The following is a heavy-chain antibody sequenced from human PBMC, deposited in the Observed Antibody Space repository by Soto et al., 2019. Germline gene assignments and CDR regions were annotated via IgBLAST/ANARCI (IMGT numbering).Heavy chain of an antibody. V-gene: IGHV1-18*04. D-gene: IGHD2-2*01. Sequence: GASVKVSCKASGYTFTSYGISWVRQAPGQGLEWMGWISAYNGNTNYAQKLQGRVTMTTDTSTSTAYMELRSLRSDDTAVYYCARDPLKYCSSTRCPPYYYYGRDVWGQGTTVTVSS. CDR3: ARDPLKYCSSTRCPPYYYYGRDV. CDR1: GYTFTSYG. CDR2: ISAYNGNT. J-gene: IGHJ6*02.